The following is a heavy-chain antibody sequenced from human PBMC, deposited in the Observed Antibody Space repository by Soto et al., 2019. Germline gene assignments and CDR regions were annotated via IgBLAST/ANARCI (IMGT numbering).Heavy chain of an antibody. CDR2: IWYDGSNK. V-gene: IGHV3-33*01. CDR3: AAGEPLHY. CDR1: GFTFSSYG. Sequence: GESLKISCAASGFTFSSYGMHWVRQAPGKGLEWVAVIWYDGSNKYYADSVKGRFTISRDNSKNTVYLHMNSLGAEDTAIYYCAAGEPLHYRGQGTLVTVSS. D-gene: IGHD3-10*01. J-gene: IGHJ4*02.